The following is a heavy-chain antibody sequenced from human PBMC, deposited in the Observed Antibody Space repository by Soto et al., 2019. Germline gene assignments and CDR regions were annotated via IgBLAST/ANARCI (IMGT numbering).Heavy chain of an antibody. D-gene: IGHD2-2*03. V-gene: IGHV3-23*01. CDR3: AKVDDLISFFDY. J-gene: IGHJ4*02. CDR1: GFTFSSYA. CDR2: ISGSGGST. Sequence: EVQLLESGGGLVQPGGSLRLSCAASGFTFSSYAMSWVRQAPGKGLEWVSAISGSGGSTYYADSVKGRFTISRENSKNTLYLQMNSLRAEDTAVYYCAKVDDLISFFDYWGQGTLVTVSS.